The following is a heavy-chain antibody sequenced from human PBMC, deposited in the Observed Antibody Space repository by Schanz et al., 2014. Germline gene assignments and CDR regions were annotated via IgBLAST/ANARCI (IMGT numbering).Heavy chain of an antibody. Sequence: EVQLVESGGGLIQPGGSLRLSCAASGYTVSSNYMSWVRQAPGKGLEWVSVIYNGGGGRTYYPDSVQGRFTISRDNSKNTVYLQMNSLRAEDTALYYCARDRGSAVGYQYYGMDVWGQGTTVTVSS. CDR3: ARDRGSAVGYQYYGMDV. D-gene: IGHD3-22*01. V-gene: IGHV3-66*03. CDR2: IYNGGGGRT. CDR1: GYTVSSNY. J-gene: IGHJ6*02.